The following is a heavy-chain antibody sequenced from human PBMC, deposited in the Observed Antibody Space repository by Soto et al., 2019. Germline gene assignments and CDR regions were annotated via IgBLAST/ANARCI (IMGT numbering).Heavy chain of an antibody. CDR2: IYHTGTT. V-gene: IGHV4-30-2*01. D-gene: IGHD3-10*01. Sequence: SETLSLTCTVSGGSINSGGYSWTWIRQPPGKGLEWIGFIYHTGTTYYNPSLKSRVTISVDRSKNQFSLKLSSVTAADTAVYYCARAPRGNYGYPSYFDYWGQGTLVTVSS. J-gene: IGHJ4*02. CDR1: GGSINSGGYS. CDR3: ARAPRGNYGYPSYFDY.